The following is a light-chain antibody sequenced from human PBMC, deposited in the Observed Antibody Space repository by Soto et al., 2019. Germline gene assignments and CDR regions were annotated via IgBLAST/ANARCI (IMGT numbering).Light chain of an antibody. CDR2: EVS. CDR3: SSYTSSSTLYYV. V-gene: IGLV2-8*01. J-gene: IGLJ1*01. Sequence: QSALTQPPSASGSPGQSVTISCTGTSSDVGGYNYVSWYQQHPGKAPKLMIYEVSKRPSGVPDRFSGSKSGNTASLTVSGLQAEDEADYYCSSYTSSSTLYYVFGTGTKLTVL. CDR1: SSDVGGYNY.